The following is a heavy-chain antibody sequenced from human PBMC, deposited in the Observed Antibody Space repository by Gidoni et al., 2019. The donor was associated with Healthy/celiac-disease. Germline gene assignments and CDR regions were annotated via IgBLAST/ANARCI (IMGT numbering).Heavy chain of an antibody. CDR1: GGSFSGYY. Sequence: QVQLQQWGAGLLKPSETLSLTCDVYGGSFSGYYWSWIRQPPGKGLEWIGEINHSGSTNYNPSLKSRVTISVDTSKNQFSLKLSSVTAADTAVYYCARGGGYCSSTSCQLSYWGQGTLVTVSS. D-gene: IGHD2-2*01. J-gene: IGHJ4*02. CDR3: ARGGGYCSSTSCQLSY. V-gene: IGHV4-34*01. CDR2: INHSGST.